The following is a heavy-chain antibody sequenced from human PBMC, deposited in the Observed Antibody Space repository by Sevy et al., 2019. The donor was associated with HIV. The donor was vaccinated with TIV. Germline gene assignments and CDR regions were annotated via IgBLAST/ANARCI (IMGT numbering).Heavy chain of an antibody. J-gene: IGHJ6*02. Sequence: GGSLILSCAASGFTFSSYWMSWVRQAPGKGLEWVANIKQDGSEKYYVDSVKGRFTISRDNAKNSLYLQMNSLRAEDTAVYYCARGAYNWNHYYYYYGMDVWGQGTTVTVSS. CDR2: IKQDGSEK. D-gene: IGHD1-20*01. V-gene: IGHV3-7*01. CDR3: ARGAYNWNHYYYYYGMDV. CDR1: GFTFSSYW.